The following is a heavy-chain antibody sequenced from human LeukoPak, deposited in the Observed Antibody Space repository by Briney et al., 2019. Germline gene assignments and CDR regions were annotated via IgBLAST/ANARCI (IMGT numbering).Heavy chain of an antibody. CDR2: ISIYNGNT. V-gene: IGHV1-18*01. CDR1: GYTFRSYG. D-gene: IGHD3-16*02. Sequence: GASVNVSCKASGYTFRSYGVSWIRQAPGQGLEWMGSISIYNGNTKYAENFQGRVTMTTDTSTSTAYMELSLRSDDTAMYYCARDQYDSVWGSYRPYFDFWGQGTLVTVSS. J-gene: IGHJ4*02. CDR3: ARDQYDSVWGSYRPYFDF.